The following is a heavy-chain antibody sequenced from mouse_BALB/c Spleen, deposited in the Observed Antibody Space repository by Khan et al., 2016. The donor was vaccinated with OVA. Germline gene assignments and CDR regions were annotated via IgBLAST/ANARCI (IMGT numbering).Heavy chain of an antibody. Sequence: QMQLEVSGPGLVAPSQSLSITCTISGFSLTNYGVHWVRQPPGKGLEWLVVIWTDGSTIYNSALRSRLTISKDNSKSQVFLKMNSLQTDDTGMYFCARQPYYHYNIRDYWGQGTSVTVSS. V-gene: IGHV2-6-1*01. CDR1: GFSLTNYG. CDR3: ARQPYYHYNIRDY. D-gene: IGHD2-10*01. CDR2: IWTDGST. J-gene: IGHJ4*01.